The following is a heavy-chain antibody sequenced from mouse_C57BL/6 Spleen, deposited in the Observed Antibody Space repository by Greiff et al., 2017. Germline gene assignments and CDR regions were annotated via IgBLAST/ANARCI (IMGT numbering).Heavy chain of an antibody. Sequence: QVQLQQSGPELVKPGASVKISCKASGYAFSSSWMNWVKQRPGKGLEWIGRLYPGDGDTNYNGKFKGKATLTADKSSSTAYMQLSSLTSEDSAVYFCASWYYGSMGYWGQGTTLTVSS. CDR2: LYPGDGDT. CDR3: ASWYYGSMGY. CDR1: GYAFSSSW. J-gene: IGHJ2*01. V-gene: IGHV1-82*01. D-gene: IGHD1-1*01.